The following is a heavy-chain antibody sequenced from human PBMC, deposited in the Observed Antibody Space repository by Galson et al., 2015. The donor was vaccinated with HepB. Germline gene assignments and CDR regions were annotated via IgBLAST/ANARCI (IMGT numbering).Heavy chain of an antibody. Sequence: SLRLSCAASGFTFSNAWMNWVRQAPGKGLEWVGRIKSKTDGGTTDYAAPVKGRFTISRDDSKNTLYLQMDSLKTEDTAVYYCTTVVAIYCSSTSCYGMDVWGQGTTVTVSS. V-gene: IGHV3-15*07. CDR1: GFTFSNAW. J-gene: IGHJ6*02. CDR3: TTVVAIYCSSTSCYGMDV. D-gene: IGHD2-2*01. CDR2: IKSKTDGGTT.